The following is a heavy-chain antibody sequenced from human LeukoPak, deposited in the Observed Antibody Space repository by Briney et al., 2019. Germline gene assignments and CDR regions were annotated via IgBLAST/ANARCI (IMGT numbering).Heavy chain of an antibody. CDR1: GFTFSSYE. D-gene: IGHD4-17*01. CDR2: ITGGSTTI. J-gene: IGHJ4*02. CDR3: ARDYSTVTTFFDY. V-gene: IGHV3-48*03. Sequence: GGSLRLSCAASGFTFSSYEMNWVRQAPGKGLEWVSYITGGSTTIYYADSVKGRFTISRDNAKNSLYLQMNSLRAEDTAVYYCARDYSTVTTFFDYWGQGTLVTVSS.